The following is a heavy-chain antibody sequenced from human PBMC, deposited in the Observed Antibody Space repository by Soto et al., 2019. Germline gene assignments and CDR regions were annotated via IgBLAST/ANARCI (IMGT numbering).Heavy chain of an antibody. J-gene: IGHJ6*02. V-gene: IGHV4-4*07. CDR1: GGSFSSYS. CDR2: IYTSGST. Sequence: TSETLSLTCPVSGGSFSSYSWSWFRQPAGNGLEWIGRIYTSGSTNYNPSLKSRVTMSVDTSKNQFSLKLSSVTAADKDVYYCARTAMIYGMDVWGQGTTVTVS. D-gene: IGHD2-2*01. CDR3: ARTAMIYGMDV.